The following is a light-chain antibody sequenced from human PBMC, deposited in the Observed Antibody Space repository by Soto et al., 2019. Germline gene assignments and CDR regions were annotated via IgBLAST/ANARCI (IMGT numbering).Light chain of an antibody. CDR3: QQYDSSPRT. CDR1: QSFSSAY. Sequence: IVLTQSPGTLSLFPGERATFSCRASQSFSSAYLAWYQQKPGQAPRLLIYGASNRATGIPDRFSGSGSGTDFTLTIRRLEPEYSAVYYCQQYDSSPRTFGQGTKVEI. CDR2: GAS. J-gene: IGKJ1*01. V-gene: IGKV3-20*01.